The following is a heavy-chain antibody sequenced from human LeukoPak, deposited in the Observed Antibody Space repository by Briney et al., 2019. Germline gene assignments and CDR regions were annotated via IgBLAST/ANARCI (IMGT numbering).Heavy chain of an antibody. D-gene: IGHD1-26*01. J-gene: IGHJ4*02. V-gene: IGHV4-59*01. CDR3: ARVPRSSGTYWLDPYYFDY. Sequence: SGTLSLTCTVSGASINNYYWSWIRQPPGKGLEWIGYISYSGSTNYNPSLKSRVTISIDTSTKQFFLRLSPVTAADTAVYYCARVPRSSGTYWLDPYYFDYWGQGTLVTVSS. CDR2: ISYSGST. CDR1: GASINNYY.